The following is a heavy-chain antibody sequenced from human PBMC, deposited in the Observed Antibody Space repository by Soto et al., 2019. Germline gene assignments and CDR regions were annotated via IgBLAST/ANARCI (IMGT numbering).Heavy chain of an antibody. J-gene: IGHJ6*02. CDR2: INPSGGIT. V-gene: IGHV1-46*01. CDR1: GYTFTSFY. Sequence: QMQLVQSGAEVKRPGASVRVSCKSSGYTFTSFYIHWVRQAPGQGLEWMGIINPSGGITNFAQRFQVRVTSTRDMSTNTHYREMSSLKSDDTAVYYCASIPEFSSSWYGIPPDPSHGMDVWGQGPTVTVS. D-gene: IGHD6-13*01. CDR3: ASIPEFSSSWYGIPPDPSHGMDV.